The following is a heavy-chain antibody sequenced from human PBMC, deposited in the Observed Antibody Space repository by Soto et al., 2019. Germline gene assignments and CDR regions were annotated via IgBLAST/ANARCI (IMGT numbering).Heavy chain of an antibody. CDR3: ARDGYYYDSSGYQSFDY. CDR1: GFTLSSYW. CDR2: IKKGGSEK. V-gene: IGHV3-7*01. Sequence: GGSMSLAWAAAGFTLSSYWISWVRQAPGEGLEWVANIKKGGSEKYYVDSVKGRFTISRDNAKNALYLQMNSLRAEDTAVYYCARDGYYYDSSGYQSFDYWGQGTLVTVSS. J-gene: IGHJ4*01. D-gene: IGHD3-22*01.